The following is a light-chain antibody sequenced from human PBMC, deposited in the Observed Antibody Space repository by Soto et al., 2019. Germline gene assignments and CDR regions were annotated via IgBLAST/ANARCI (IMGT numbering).Light chain of an antibody. CDR1: ISDFVVYNY. Sequence: QSVLTQPASVPGSPGQSITISCTGTISDFVVYNYVSWYQQHPGKAPKLMIYGVSNRPSGVSNRFSGSKSGNTASLTTSGLQADDEADYYCSSHTISSALQVFGTGTKVTVL. V-gene: IGLV2-14*01. J-gene: IGLJ1*01. CDR2: GVS. CDR3: SSHTISSALQV.